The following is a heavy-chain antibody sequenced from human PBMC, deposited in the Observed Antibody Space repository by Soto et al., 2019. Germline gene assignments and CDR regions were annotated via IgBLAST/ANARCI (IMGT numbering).Heavy chain of an antibody. CDR1: GGTFSSYA. V-gene: IGHV1-69*13. Sequence: GASVKVSCKASGGTFSSYAINWVRQAPGQGLEWMGGIIPIFGTANYAQKFQGRVTITADESTSTAYMELSSLRSEDTAVYYCARTGDSSGYYYFYYFDYWGQGTLVTVSS. CDR2: IIPIFGTA. D-gene: IGHD3-22*01. CDR3: ARTGDSSGYYYFYYFDY. J-gene: IGHJ4*02.